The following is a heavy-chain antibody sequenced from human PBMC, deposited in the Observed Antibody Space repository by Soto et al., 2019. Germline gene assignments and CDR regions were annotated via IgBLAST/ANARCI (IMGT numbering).Heavy chain of an antibody. V-gene: IGHV3-30-3*01. D-gene: IGHD3-10*01. CDR3: AREGSYYARHDY. CDR1: GFTFSSYA. CDR2: ISYDGSNK. Sequence: QVQLVESGGGVVQPGRSLRLSCAASGFTFSSYAMHWVRQAPGKGLGWVAVISYDGSNKYYADSVKGRFTISRDNSKNTLYLQMNSLRAEDTAVYYCAREGSYYARHDYWGQGTLGTVSS. J-gene: IGHJ4*02.